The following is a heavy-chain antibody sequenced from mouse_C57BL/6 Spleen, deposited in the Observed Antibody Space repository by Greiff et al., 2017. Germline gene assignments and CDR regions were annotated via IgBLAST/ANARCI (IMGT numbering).Heavy chain of an antibody. J-gene: IGHJ4*01. CDR3: AREPYSNYGGAMDY. CDR2: IYPGSGST. CDR1: GYTFTSYW. V-gene: IGHV1-55*01. Sequence: QVQLQQPGAELVKPGASVKMSCKASGYTFTSYWITWVKQRPGQGLEWIGDIYPGSGSTNYNEKFKSKATLTVDTSSSTAYMQLSSLTSEDSAVYYCAREPYSNYGGAMDYWGQGTSVTVSS. D-gene: IGHD2-5*01.